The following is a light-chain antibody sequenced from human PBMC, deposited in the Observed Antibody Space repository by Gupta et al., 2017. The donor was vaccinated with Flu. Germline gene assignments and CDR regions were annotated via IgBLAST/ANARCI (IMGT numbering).Light chain of an antibody. Sequence: PSLSASVGDRVTIHCRASPSISSYLNWYQHKPGKAPKLLIDAASSLQSGVPSRFSGSGSGTDCTLTISGLKPEDLATDYCPQSYNTHLLTFGPGTKVDI. J-gene: IGKJ3*01. CDR2: AAS. CDR3: PQSYNTHLLT. CDR1: PSISSY. V-gene: IGKV1-39*01.